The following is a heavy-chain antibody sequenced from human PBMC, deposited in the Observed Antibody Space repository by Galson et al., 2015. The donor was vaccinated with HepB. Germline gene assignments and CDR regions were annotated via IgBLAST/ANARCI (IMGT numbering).Heavy chain of an antibody. CDR1: GFAFSTYS. Sequence: SLRLSCAASGFAFSTYSMNWVRQAPGKGLEWVSLIVWDGGRTYYADSVKGRFTISRDNTKNSLYLQMSSLRAEDTALYYCARGLSLWFGELYGYFDYWGQGTLVTVSS. D-gene: IGHD3-10*01. J-gene: IGHJ4*02. CDR2: IVWDGGRT. CDR3: ARGLSLWFGELYGYFDY. V-gene: IGHV3-43D*03.